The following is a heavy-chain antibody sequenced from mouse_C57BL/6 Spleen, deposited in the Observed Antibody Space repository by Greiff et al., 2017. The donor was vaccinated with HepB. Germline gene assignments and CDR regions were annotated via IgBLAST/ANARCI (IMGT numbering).Heavy chain of an antibody. Sequence: QVQLQQPGAELVRPGSSVKLSCKASGYTFTSYWMHWVKQRPIQGLEWIGNIDPSDSETHYNQKFKDKATLTVDKSSSTAYMQLSSLTSEDSAVYYCAREGDDDVAMDYWGQGTSVTVSS. CDR1: GYTFTSYW. CDR3: AREGDDDVAMDY. V-gene: IGHV1-52*01. CDR2: IDPSDSET. J-gene: IGHJ4*01. D-gene: IGHD2-4*01.